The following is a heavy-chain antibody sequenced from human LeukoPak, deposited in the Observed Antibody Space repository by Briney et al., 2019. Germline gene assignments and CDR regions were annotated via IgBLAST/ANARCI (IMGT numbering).Heavy chain of an antibody. CDR1: GFTFTNYA. D-gene: IGHD5-18*01. CDR3: ARVLSGYTLGYYFDY. CDR2: ISDTGYNQ. V-gene: IGHV3-30-3*01. Sequence: GGSLRLSCAASGFTFTNYAIHWVRQAPGQGLEWITVISDTGYNQDYADAVKGRFTFSRDNAKNTLYLQMNSLRTEDTAIYYCARVLSGYTLGYYFDYWGQGTLVTVSS. J-gene: IGHJ4*02.